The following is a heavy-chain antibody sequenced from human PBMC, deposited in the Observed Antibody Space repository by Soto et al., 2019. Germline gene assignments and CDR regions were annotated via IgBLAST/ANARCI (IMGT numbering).Heavy chain of an antibody. CDR1: GYTFTRYN. CDR2: INTYNGNT. Sequence: GASVKVSCKASGYTFTRYNIKWVRQAPGQGLEWMGWINTYNGNTNYAQKLQGRVTMTTDTSTSTAYMELRSLRSDDTALYYCARESTSGWANWFDPWGQGTLVTVSS. V-gene: IGHV1-18*04. J-gene: IGHJ5*02. D-gene: IGHD6-19*01. CDR3: ARESTSGWANWFDP.